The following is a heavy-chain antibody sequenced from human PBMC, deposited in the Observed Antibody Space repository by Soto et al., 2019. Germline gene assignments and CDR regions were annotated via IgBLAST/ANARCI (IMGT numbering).Heavy chain of an antibody. J-gene: IGHJ3*02. CDR3: VRDDRWAFDI. V-gene: IGHV3-48*01. CDR1: GFSFRSYA. CDR2: ISVGSGSI. Sequence: VQLVESGGGLVQPGGSLRVSCAASGFSFRSYAMNWVRQAPGKGLEWVSYISVGSGSIFYADSVKGRFTISRDDAKNSLYLQMNTLRGEDTAVYYCVRDDRWAFDIWGQGTMVTVSS. D-gene: IGHD3-22*01.